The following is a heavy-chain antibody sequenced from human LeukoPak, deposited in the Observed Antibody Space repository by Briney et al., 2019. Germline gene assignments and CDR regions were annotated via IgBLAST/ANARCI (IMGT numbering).Heavy chain of an antibody. D-gene: IGHD5-24*01. V-gene: IGHV3-23*01. CDR3: ATGDGYNSRLDY. Sequence: GGSLRLSCAASGFTFSSYAMSWVRQAPGKGLEWVSTISGSGGSTYYADSVKGRSTISRDNSKNTLYLQMNSLRAEDTAVYYCATGDGYNSRLDYWGQGTLVAVSS. CDR1: GFTFSSYA. J-gene: IGHJ4*02. CDR2: ISGSGGST.